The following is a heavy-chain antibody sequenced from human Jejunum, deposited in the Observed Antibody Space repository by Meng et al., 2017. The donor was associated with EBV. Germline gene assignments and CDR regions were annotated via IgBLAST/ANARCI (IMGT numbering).Heavy chain of an antibody. V-gene: IGHV3-53*01. CDR3: AKRETSGWYDL. CDR2: IYSDSTT. Sequence: EMQLVGPGGGFFQPGGSLRLSFAASGFIVSNSYFSWVRQAPGKGLEWVSVIYSDSTTHYADSVKGRFTMSRDNSKSTLFLQMDSLRAEDTAIYYCAKRETSGWYDLWGQGTLVTVSS. J-gene: IGHJ5*01. D-gene: IGHD6-19*01. CDR1: GFIVSNSY.